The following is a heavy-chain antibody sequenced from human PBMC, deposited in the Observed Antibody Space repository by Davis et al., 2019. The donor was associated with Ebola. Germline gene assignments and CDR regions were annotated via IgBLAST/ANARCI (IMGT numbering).Heavy chain of an antibody. V-gene: IGHV4-59*01. CDR2: IYYSGST. Sequence: MPSETLSLTCTVSGGSISSYYWSWIRQPPGKGLEWIGYIYYSGSTNYNPSLKSRVTISVDTSKNQFSLKLSSVTAADTAVYYCAREGGGGNEGYFDYWGQGTLVTVSS. CDR1: GGSISSYY. CDR3: AREGGGGNEGYFDY. J-gene: IGHJ4*02. D-gene: IGHD4-23*01.